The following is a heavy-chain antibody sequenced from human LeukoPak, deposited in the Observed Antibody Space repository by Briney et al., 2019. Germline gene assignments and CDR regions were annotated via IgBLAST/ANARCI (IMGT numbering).Heavy chain of an antibody. CDR2: ISSSGSTI. J-gene: IGHJ4*02. Sequence: GGSLRLSCAASGFTFSSYEMNWVRQAPGKGLEWVSYISSSGSTIYYADSVKGRFTISRDNAKNSLYLQMNSLRAEDTAVYYCAREPAMVRGVINYWGQGTLVTVSS. CDR3: AREPAMVRGVINY. CDR1: GFTFSSYE. D-gene: IGHD3-10*01. V-gene: IGHV3-48*03.